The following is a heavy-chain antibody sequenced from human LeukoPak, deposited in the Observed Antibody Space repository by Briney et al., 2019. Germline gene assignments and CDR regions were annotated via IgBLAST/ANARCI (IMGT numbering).Heavy chain of an antibody. V-gene: IGHV3-30*18. Sequence: GRSLRLSCAASGFTFSSYGMHWVRRAPGKGLEWVALISYDGSHKYCADYVKGRFTISRDSSKNTLYLQMNSLRAEDTAMYYCAKDQDIAAASAFDYWGQGTLVTVSS. D-gene: IGHD6-13*01. CDR3: AKDQDIAAASAFDY. CDR2: ISYDGSHK. J-gene: IGHJ4*02. CDR1: GFTFSSYG.